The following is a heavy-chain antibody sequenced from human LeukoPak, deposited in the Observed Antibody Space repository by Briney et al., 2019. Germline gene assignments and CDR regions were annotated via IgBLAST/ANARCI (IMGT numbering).Heavy chain of an antibody. D-gene: IGHD2-2*01. V-gene: IGHV3-23*01. CDR1: GFTFSSYA. CDR2: ISGSGGST. CDR3: AKWSDIVVVPAARPLDC. Sequence: GGSLRLSCAASGFTFSSYAMSWVRQAPGKGLEWVSAISGSGGSTYYADSVKGRFTISRDNSKNTLYLQMNSLRAEDTAVYYCAKWSDIVVVPAARPLDCWGQGTLVTVSS. J-gene: IGHJ4*02.